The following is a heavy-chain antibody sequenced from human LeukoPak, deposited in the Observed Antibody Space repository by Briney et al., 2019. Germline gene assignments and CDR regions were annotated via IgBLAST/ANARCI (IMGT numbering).Heavy chain of an antibody. CDR1: GFTFRNYV. Sequence: GGSVRLSCAASGFTFRNYVISWVRQAPGKGLEWVSGISGSGVSAYYADSVKGRSTISRDSSKNTVYLQMNSLRAEDTAVYYCARGAPYCGGDCYGVFDYWGQGNLVTVSS. J-gene: IGHJ4*02. V-gene: IGHV3-23*01. D-gene: IGHD2-21*02. CDR3: ARGAPYCGGDCYGVFDY. CDR2: ISGSGVSA.